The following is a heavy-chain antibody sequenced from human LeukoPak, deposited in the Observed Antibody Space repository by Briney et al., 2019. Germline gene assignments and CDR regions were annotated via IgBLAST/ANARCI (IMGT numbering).Heavy chain of an antibody. CDR1: GISFSSFA. CDR2: IRGNGDT. CDR3: ARASWVSTTDAVR. J-gene: IGHJ4*02. D-gene: IGHD1-14*01. V-gene: IGHV3-23*01. Sequence: GGSLRLSCAASGISFSSFAMSWVRQGPARGLEWVSSIRGNGDTFYADSVKGRFTLYSDSSRNTVYFQLNNLRVEDTAIYYCARASWVSTTDAVRWGQGTLVTVSS.